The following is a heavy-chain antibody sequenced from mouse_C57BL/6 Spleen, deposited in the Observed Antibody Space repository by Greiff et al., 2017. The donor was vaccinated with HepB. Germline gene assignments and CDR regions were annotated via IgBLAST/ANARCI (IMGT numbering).Heavy chain of an antibody. V-gene: IGHV1-39*01. CDR2: INPNYGTT. CDR3: ARSEGQLRLRFAY. CDR1: GYSFTDYN. J-gene: IGHJ3*01. D-gene: IGHD3-2*02. Sequence: EVQLQQSGPELVKPGASVKISCKASGYSFTDYNMNWVKQSNGKSLEWIGVINPNYGTTSYNQKFKGKATLTVDQSSSTAYMQRNSLTSEDSAVYYGARSEGQLRLRFAYWGQGTLVTVSA.